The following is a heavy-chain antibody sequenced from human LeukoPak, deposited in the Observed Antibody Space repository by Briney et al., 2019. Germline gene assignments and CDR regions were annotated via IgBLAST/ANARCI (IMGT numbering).Heavy chain of an antibody. CDR2: ITSDGSNK. V-gene: IGHV3-30*18. CDR3: AKVGTYYDFWSGYSYFDY. D-gene: IGHD3-3*01. Sequence: PGGSLRLSCADTGLTFSSSGLHYVRQAPGKAMDWSAVITSDGSNKYYADSVKGRFTTSRDNSKNTLYLQMNSLRAEDTAVYYCAKVGTYYDFWSGYSYFDYWEQGTLVTVSS. J-gene: IGHJ4*02. CDR1: GLTFSSSG.